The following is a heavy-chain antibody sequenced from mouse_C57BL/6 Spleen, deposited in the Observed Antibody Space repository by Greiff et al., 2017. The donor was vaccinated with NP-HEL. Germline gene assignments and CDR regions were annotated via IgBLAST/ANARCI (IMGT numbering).Heavy chain of an antibody. J-gene: IGHJ3*01. CDR2: INPNNGGT. D-gene: IGHD2-2*01. CDR3: ASYYAYEGWFAY. CDR1: GYTFTDYN. Sequence: VQLQQSGPELVKPGASVKIPCKASGYTFTDYNMDWVKQSHGKSLEWIGDINPNNGGTTYNQKFKGKATLTVDKSSSTAYMELRSLTSEDTAVYYCASYYAYEGWFAYWGQGTLVTVSA. V-gene: IGHV1-18*01.